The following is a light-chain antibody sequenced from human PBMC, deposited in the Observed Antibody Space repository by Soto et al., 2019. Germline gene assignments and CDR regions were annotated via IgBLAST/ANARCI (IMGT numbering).Light chain of an antibody. Sequence: DIQMTQSPSTLSASVGDRFTITCRASQSISSWLAWYQQKPGKAPKLLIYKASSLESGVPSRFSGSGSGTEFTLTISSLQPDDFATYYCQQYNSYPWTLGQGTKV. CDR3: QQYNSYPWT. CDR2: KAS. J-gene: IGKJ1*01. CDR1: QSISSW. V-gene: IGKV1-5*03.